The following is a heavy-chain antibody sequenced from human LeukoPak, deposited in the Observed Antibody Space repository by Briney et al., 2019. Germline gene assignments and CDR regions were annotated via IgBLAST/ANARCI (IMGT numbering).Heavy chain of an antibody. CDR2: INHSGST. CDR3: ARGTSKDYGDYGNNYFDY. Sequence: SETLSLTCAVYGGSFSVYYWSWIRQPPGKGLEWIGEINHSGSTNYNPSLKSRVTISVDTSKNQFSLKLSSVTAADTAVYYCARGTSKDYGDYGNNYFDYWGQGTLVTVSS. J-gene: IGHJ4*02. D-gene: IGHD4-17*01. CDR1: GGSFSVYY. V-gene: IGHV4-34*01.